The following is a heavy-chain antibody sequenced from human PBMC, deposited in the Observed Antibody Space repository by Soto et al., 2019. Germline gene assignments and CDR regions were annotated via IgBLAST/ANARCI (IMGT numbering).Heavy chain of an antibody. J-gene: IGHJ4*02. CDR1: GGSVSSGNYY. Sequence: TLSLTCTVSGGSVSSGNYYWSWIRQSPVKGLEWIGYIFYSGSTNYNPSLKSRVTISVDTSKNQFSLKLRSVTAADTAVYYCAREVTTSGGNPQERTWGKGNLVTVYS. D-gene: IGHD2-21*02. V-gene: IGHV4-61*01. CDR3: AREVTTSGGNPQERT. CDR2: IFYSGST.